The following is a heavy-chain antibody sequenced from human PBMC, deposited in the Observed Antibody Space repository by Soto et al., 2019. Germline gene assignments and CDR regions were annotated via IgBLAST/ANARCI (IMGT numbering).Heavy chain of an antibody. CDR1: GFSLRTSGVG. CDR2: IYWDDDK. J-gene: IGHJ4*02. V-gene: IGHV2-5*02. CDR3: AHSGGYCSRNSKCYDHFDH. D-gene: IGHD2-2*01. Sequence: GSGPTLVNPTQTLTLTCTFSGFSLRTSGVGVGWIRQPPGKALEWLALIYWDDDKRYSPSLKSRFTITKDTSKDQLVLTMTNMDPVDTATYYSAHSGGYCSRNSKCYDHFDHWGQGTLVTVSS.